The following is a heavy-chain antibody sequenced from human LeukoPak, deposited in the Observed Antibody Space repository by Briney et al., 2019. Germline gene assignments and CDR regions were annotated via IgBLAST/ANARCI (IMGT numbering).Heavy chain of an antibody. CDR2: ISSGDAGT. J-gene: IGHJ4*02. CDR1: GFTFSAYA. V-gene: IGHV3-23*01. CDR3: AKGRIAVAVSLFDY. Sequence: PGGSLRLSRAASGFTFSAYAMSWVRQAPGQGLEWVSGISSGDAGTYYADSVKGRFTISRDNSKNMLYLEMKSLRAEDTALYYCAKGRIAVAVSLFDYWGQGTLVTVSS. D-gene: IGHD6-19*01.